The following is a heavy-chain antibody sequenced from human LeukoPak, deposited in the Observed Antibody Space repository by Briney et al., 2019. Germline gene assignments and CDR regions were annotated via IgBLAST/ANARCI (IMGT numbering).Heavy chain of an antibody. CDR2: ISYDGSNK. CDR1: GFTFSSYA. V-gene: IGHV3-30*04. Sequence: GGSLRLSCAASGFTFSSYAMHWVRQAPGKGLEWVAVISYDGSNKYYADSVKGRFTISRDNSKNTLYLQMNSLRAEDTAVYYCARDEWGDSSSWYPYLDYWGQGTLVTVPS. J-gene: IGHJ4*02. CDR3: ARDEWGDSSSWYPYLDY. D-gene: IGHD6-13*01.